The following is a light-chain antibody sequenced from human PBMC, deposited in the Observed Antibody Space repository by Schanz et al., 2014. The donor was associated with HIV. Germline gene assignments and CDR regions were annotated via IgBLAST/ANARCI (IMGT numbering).Light chain of an antibody. Sequence: QSVLTQPPSASGTPGQRVTISCSRSASDIGDDEVHWYQKLPGAAPTLLIYGNTVRPSGVSARFSASKFAASASLAISGLQSEDEADYYCAAWDVNLNGPVFGGGTKLTVL. J-gene: IGLJ2*01. CDR2: GNT. CDR1: ASDIGDDE. CDR3: AAWDVNLNGPV. V-gene: IGLV1-44*01.